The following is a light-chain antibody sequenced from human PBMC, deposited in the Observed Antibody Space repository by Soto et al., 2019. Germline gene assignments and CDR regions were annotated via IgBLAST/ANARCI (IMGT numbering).Light chain of an antibody. Sequence: QSVLTQPPSVSGAPGQRVTISCTGNSSNLGAGYDVHWYQQLPGAAPKLVIFGNRNRPSGVPERFSGSKSGTSASLAITGLQAEDEADYYCSSYTSSSPCVFGTGTKLTVL. CDR2: GNR. V-gene: IGLV1-40*01. CDR3: SSYTSSSPCV. J-gene: IGLJ1*01. CDR1: SSNLGAGYD.